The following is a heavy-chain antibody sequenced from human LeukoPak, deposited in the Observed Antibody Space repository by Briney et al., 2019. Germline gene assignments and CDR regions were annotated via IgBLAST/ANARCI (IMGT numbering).Heavy chain of an antibody. CDR2: INPNSGGT. J-gene: IGHJ4*02. Sequence: GASVKVSCKASGYTLTGYYMHWVRQAPGQGLEWMGWINPNSGGTNYAQKFQGRVTMTRDTSISTAYMELSRLRSDDTAVYYCARGKALWFGELSTPYYFDYWGQGTLVTVSS. D-gene: IGHD3-10*01. V-gene: IGHV1-2*02. CDR3: ARGKALWFGELSTPYYFDY. CDR1: GYTLTGYY.